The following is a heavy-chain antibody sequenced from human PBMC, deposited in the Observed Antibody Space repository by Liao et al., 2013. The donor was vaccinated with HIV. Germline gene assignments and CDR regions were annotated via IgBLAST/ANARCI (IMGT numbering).Heavy chain of an antibody. CDR1: GVSISEYY. J-gene: IGHJ3*01. Sequence: QVQLQESGPGLVKPSETLSLTCTVSGVSISEYYWSWIRQPPGKGLEWIGYFYHSGNSKYNPSLKSRVTMSIDKSKNHFSLTLSTVTAADTAVYYCASLRITVLGEIIEGAFKMWGQGTMVTVSS. CDR2: FYHSGNS. V-gene: IGHV4-59*01. CDR3: ASLRITVLGEIIEGAFKM. D-gene: IGHD3-3*01.